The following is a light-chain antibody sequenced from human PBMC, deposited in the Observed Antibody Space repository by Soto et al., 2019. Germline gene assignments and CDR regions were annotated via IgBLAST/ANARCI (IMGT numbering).Light chain of an antibody. Sequence: SALTQPASVSGSPGQSITISCTGTSSDVGGYNYVSWYQQHPGKAPKLMIYDVSNRPSGVSNRFSGSKSGNTASLTISGLQAEDEADYYCSSYTSSSFLVFGGGTKVTVL. CDR3: SSYTSSSFLV. CDR2: DVS. CDR1: SSDVGGYNY. J-gene: IGLJ2*01. V-gene: IGLV2-14*01.